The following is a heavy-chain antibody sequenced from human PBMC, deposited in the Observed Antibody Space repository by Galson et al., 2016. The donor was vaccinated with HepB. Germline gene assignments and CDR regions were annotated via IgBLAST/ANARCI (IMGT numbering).Heavy chain of an antibody. V-gene: IGHV6-1*01. CDR2: TFYRSKWYI. Sequence: CAISGDSVSSDSAAWNWIRQSPSRGLQWLGRTFYRSKWYIKYAPSVRRRLSISPDTSTNQFSLQLNSVTPEDTAVYYGARGIPGFYFSTWGQGTRVTVSS. CDR3: ARGIPGFYFST. CDR1: GDSVSSDSAA. J-gene: IGHJ5*02. D-gene: IGHD2/OR15-2a*01.